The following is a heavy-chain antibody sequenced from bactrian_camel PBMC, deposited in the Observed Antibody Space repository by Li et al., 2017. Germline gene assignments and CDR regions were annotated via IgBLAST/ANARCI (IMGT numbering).Heavy chain of an antibody. J-gene: IGHJ4*01. D-gene: IGHD3*01. CDR2: IGPYGHT. CDR1: PYTGSFC. V-gene: IGHV3S55*01. Sequence: ESGGGSVQAGGSLRLSCAASPYTGSFCMGWFRRAPGKEDEGVATIGPYGHTDYTDSVVGRFTISKDNAKNTLFLQMNNLKVEDTDMYYCVAQRRPGMVEDCVVQADFRQRGQGTQVTVS.